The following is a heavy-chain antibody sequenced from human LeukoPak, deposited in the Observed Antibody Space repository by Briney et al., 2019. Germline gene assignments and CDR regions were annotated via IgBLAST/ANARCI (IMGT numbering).Heavy chain of an antibody. CDR1: GDSVSSNSAT. CDR3: AREYCSGGNCYEFDH. D-gene: IGHD2-15*01. CDR2: TYYRSKWYY. J-gene: IGHJ4*02. V-gene: IGHV6-1*01. Sequence: SQTLSLTCAISGDSVSSNSATWDWIRQSPSRGLEWLGRTYYRSKWYYDYAVSVISRIKISPDTSKNQFSLQLNSATPEDTAVYYCAREYCSGGNCYEFDHWGQGTLVTVSS.